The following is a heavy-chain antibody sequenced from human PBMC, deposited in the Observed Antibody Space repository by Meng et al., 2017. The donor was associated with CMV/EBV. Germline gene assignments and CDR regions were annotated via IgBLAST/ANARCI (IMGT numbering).Heavy chain of an antibody. CDR1: GFTFSSYS. J-gene: IGHJ6*02. CDR3: ARDQYSSSSHYYYYGMDV. CDR2: ISSSSSYI. D-gene: IGHD6-6*01. V-gene: IGHV3-21*01. Sequence: GGSLRLSCAASGFTFSSYSMNWVRQAPGKGLEWVSSISSSSSYIHYADSVKGRFTISRDNAKNSLYLQMNSLRAEDTAVYYCARDQYSSSSHYYYYGMDVWGQGTTVTVSS.